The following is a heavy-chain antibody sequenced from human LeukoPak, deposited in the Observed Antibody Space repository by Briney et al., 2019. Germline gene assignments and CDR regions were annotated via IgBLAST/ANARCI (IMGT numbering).Heavy chain of an antibody. CDR3: AKDAQRGFDYSNSLEK. V-gene: IGHV3-33*06. CDR2: IWHDGSSR. D-gene: IGHD4-11*01. CDR1: GFTFSHFG. J-gene: IGHJ4*02. Sequence: HPGGSLRLSCAASGFTFSHFGMHWVRKAPGKGLEWMAVIWHDGSSRYYADSVKGRFTVSRDNSQNRVYLQMNSLTPDDTGVYYCAKDAQRGFDYSNSLEKWGQGTLVIVSS.